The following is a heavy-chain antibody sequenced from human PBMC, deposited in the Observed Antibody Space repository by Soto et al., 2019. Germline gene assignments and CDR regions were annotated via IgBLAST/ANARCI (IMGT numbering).Heavy chain of an antibody. V-gene: IGHV1-69*06. Sequence: QVQLVQSGAEVQKPGSSVKVSCKASGGTFTNYTISWVRQAPGQGLEWMGGVIPMFGTTNHAQKFQGRVTTNANKSTTTAHMERSSLRSQATAVYYRAIGIGLRDFDWPVEYWGQGPLVTVSS. D-gene: IGHD3-9*01. CDR1: GGTFTNYT. CDR3: AIGIGLRDFDWPVEY. J-gene: IGHJ4*02. CDR2: VIPMFGTT.